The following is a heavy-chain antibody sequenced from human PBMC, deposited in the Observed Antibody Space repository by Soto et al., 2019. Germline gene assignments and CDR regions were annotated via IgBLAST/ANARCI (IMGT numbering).Heavy chain of an antibody. CDR3: ARGWGPNSSWYRRSYYYYGMDV. D-gene: IGHD6-13*01. CDR2: INHSGST. V-gene: IGHV4-34*01. J-gene: IGHJ6*02. CDR1: GGSFSGYY. Sequence: PSETLSLTCAVYGGSFSGYYWSWIRQPPGKXLEWIGEINHSGSTNYNPSLKSRVTISVDTSKNQFSLKLSSVTAADTAVYYCARGWGPNSSWYRRSYYYYGMDVWGQVTTVTVPS.